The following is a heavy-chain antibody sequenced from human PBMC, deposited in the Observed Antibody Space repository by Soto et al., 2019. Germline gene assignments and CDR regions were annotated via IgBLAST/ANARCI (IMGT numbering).Heavy chain of an antibody. Sequence: SVKVSCKASGGTFSSYTISWVLQAPGQGLEWMGRIIPILGIANYAQKFKGRVTITADKSTSTAYMELSSLRSEDTAVYYCATANLFNLGALDAFDICGQGTAVTVSS. D-gene: IGHD2-15*01. CDR3: ATANLFNLGALDAFDI. CDR2: IIPILGIA. CDR1: GGTFSSYT. J-gene: IGHJ6*02. V-gene: IGHV1-69*02.